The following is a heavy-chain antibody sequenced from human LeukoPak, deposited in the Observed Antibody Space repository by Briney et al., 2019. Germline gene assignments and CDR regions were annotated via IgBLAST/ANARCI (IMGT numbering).Heavy chain of an antibody. CDR2: IKEDGSSQ. J-gene: IGHJ4*02. Sequence: GGSLRLSCVASGFTFSHSWMTGVRQAPGKGLEWVGHIKEDGSSQNYADSVKGRFTISRDNAKSSLHLQMNGLRAEDTAVYYCARDPSSGYYYYFDYWGQGTLVTVSS. V-gene: IGHV3-7*01. D-gene: IGHD3-22*01. CDR3: ARDPSSGYYYYFDY. CDR1: GFTFSHSW.